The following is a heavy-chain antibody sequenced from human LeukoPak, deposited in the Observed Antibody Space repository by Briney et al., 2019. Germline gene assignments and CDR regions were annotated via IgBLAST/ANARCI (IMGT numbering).Heavy chain of an antibody. CDR3: ARVGSSGWYGPQFTGEGIFDY. CDR1: GFTFSSYW. Sequence: GGSLRLSCAASGFTFSSYWMSWVRQAPGKGLEWVANIKQDGSEKYYVDSVKGRFTISRDNAKNSLYLQMNSLRAEDTAVYYCARVGSSGWYGPQFTGEGIFDYWGQGTLVTVSS. D-gene: IGHD6-19*01. J-gene: IGHJ4*02. V-gene: IGHV3-7*01. CDR2: IKQDGSEK.